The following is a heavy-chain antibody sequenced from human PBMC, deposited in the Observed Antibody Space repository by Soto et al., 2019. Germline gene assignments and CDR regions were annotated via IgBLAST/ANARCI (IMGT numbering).Heavy chain of an antibody. V-gene: IGHV1-69*06. CDR2: IIPIFGTA. Sequence: GASVKVSCKASGGTFSIYAISWVRQAPGQGLEWMGGIIPIFGTANYAQKFQGRVTITADTSTSTAYMELSSLRSEDTAVYYCARDLSGDLDYYYGMDVWGQGTTVTVSS. CDR3: ARDLSGDLDYYYGMDV. CDR1: GGTFSIYA. D-gene: IGHD1-26*01. J-gene: IGHJ6*02.